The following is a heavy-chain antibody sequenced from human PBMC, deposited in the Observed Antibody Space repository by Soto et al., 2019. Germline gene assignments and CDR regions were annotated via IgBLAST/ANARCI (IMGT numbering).Heavy chain of an antibody. CDR2: IYHSGST. D-gene: IGHD3-10*01. CDR1: GDTISTGGYS. CDR3: ARDQNGSGNYYTRYFDY. V-gene: IGHV4-30-2*01. Sequence: PSETLSLTCDVSGDTISTGGYSWSWIRQPPGKGLEWIGYIYHSGSTYYNPSLKSRVTISVDKSKNQFSLNLSSVTAADTAVYYCARDQNGSGNYYTRYFDYWGQGTLVTVSS. J-gene: IGHJ4*02.